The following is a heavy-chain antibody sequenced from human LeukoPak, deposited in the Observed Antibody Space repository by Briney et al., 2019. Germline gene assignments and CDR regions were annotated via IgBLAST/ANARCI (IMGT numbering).Heavy chain of an antibody. CDR3: ARYPQMATSAFDI. CDR2: IYHSGST. V-gene: IGHV4-38-2*02. D-gene: IGHD5-24*01. Sequence: SETLSLTCTVSGYSISSGYYWGWIRQPPGKGLEWIGSIYHSGSTYYNPSLKSRVTISVDTSKNQFSLKLSSVTAADTAVYYCARYPQMATSAFDIWGQGTMVTVSS. CDR1: GYSISSGYY. J-gene: IGHJ3*02.